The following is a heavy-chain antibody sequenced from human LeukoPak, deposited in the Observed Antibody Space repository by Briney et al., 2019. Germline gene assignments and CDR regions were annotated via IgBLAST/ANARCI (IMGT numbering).Heavy chain of an antibody. CDR3: ARQPAAAGRIDY. V-gene: IGHV5-51*01. Sequence: GESLKISCKVSGYIFTSYWIGWVRQMPGKGLEWMGIIYPGDSDTRYSPSFQGQVTISADKSISTAYLQWSSLKASDTAMYYCARQPAAAGRIDYWGQGTPATVSS. CDR2: IYPGDSDT. CDR1: GYIFTSYW. D-gene: IGHD6-13*01. J-gene: IGHJ4*02.